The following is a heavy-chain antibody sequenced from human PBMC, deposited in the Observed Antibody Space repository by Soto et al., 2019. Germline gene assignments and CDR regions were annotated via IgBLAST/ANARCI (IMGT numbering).Heavy chain of an antibody. Sequence: EVQLVESGGGLVKPGGSLRLSCAASGFTFSDYSMNWVRQAPGKGLEWVSSITRSSSYIYYADSLKGRFTISRDNAKNSLYLRMNSLRAEDTAVYYCASHPRDNSGYWYYFDYWGQGTLVTVSS. D-gene: IGHD3-22*01. CDR2: ITRSSSYI. CDR3: ASHPRDNSGYWYYFDY. CDR1: GFTFSDYS. J-gene: IGHJ4*02. V-gene: IGHV3-21*01.